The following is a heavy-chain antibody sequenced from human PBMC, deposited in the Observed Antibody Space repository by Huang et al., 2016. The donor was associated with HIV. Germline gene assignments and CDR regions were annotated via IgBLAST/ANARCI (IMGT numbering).Heavy chain of an antibody. V-gene: IGHV1-69*01. CDR1: RGTFSNHG. CDR3: ARVRGYSGSYYGMDV. D-gene: IGHD1-26*01. Sequence: QVQLVQSGAEVKKPGSSVKVSCKASRGTFSNHGFSWVRQAPGQGLEWMGGSIPVVGTQNYTPKFQGRGTITADESTSTVYMELSSLTPDDTAEYYCARVRGYSGSYYGMDVWGQGTTVTVSS. J-gene: IGHJ6*02. CDR2: SIPVVGTQ.